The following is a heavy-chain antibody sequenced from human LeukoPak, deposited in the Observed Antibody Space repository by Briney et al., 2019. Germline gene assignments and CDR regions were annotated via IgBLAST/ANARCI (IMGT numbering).Heavy chain of an antibody. Sequence: GGSLRLSCAASGFSVSGNYMSWVRQAPGKGLEWVSAIYSGGATYYADSVKGRFTISRDNVNHTLFLQMNSLRVEDTAMYYCVKDIQLSTWGLGTMVTVSS. CDR1: GFSVSGNY. CDR2: IYSGGAT. D-gene: IGHD5-24*01. CDR3: VKDIQLST. J-gene: IGHJ3*01. V-gene: IGHV3-53*01.